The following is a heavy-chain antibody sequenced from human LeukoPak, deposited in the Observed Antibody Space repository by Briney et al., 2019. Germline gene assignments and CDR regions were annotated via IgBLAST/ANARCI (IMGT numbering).Heavy chain of an antibody. CDR1: GGSFSGYY. CDR3: ARSHRGVVVAATPFDY. CDR2: INHSGST. J-gene: IGHJ4*02. D-gene: IGHD2-15*01. Sequence: SETLSLTCAVYGGSFSGYYWSWIRQPPGKGLEWIGEINHSGSTNYNPSLKSRVTISVDTSKNQFSLKLSSVTVADTAVYYCARSHRGVVVAATPFDYWGQGTLVTVSS. V-gene: IGHV4-34*01.